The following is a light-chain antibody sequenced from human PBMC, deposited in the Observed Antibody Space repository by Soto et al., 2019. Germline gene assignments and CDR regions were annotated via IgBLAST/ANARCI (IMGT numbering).Light chain of an antibody. Sequence: EIVLTQSPATLSLFPGERATLSCRASQSVSSYLAWYQQKPAQAPRLLIYDASNRATGIPARFSGSGSGTDFTLTISSLEPEDFAVYYCQQRSNWPPYTFGQGTKLEIK. CDR3: QQRSNWPPYT. CDR2: DAS. CDR1: QSVSSY. V-gene: IGKV3-11*01. J-gene: IGKJ2*01.